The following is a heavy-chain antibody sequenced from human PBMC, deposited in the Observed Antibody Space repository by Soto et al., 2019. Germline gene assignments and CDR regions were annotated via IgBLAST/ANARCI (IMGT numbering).Heavy chain of an antibody. CDR2: ICYDGSNK. V-gene: IGHV3-33*01. J-gene: IGHJ5*02. D-gene: IGHD3-10*01. CDR1: GFTFSSYG. CDR3: ARAKYSVRGVTNWFDP. Sequence: GGSLRLSCAASGFTFSSYGMHWVRQAPGKGLEWVAVICYDGSNKYYADSVKGRFTISRHNSKTTLYLQMNSLRAEDTAVYYCARAKYSVRGVTNWFDPWGQGTLVTVSS.